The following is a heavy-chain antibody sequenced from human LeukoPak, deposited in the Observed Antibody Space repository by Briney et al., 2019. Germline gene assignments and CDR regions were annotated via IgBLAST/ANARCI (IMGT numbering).Heavy chain of an antibody. CDR3: AKDRIERFLEWLHFDY. Sequence: GRSLRLSCAASGFTFHDYAMHWVRQAPGKGLEWVSGISWNSGTIAYADSVKGRFTISRDNSKNTLYLQMNSLRAEDTAVYYCAKDRIERFLEWLHFDYWGQGTLVTVSS. D-gene: IGHD3-3*01. V-gene: IGHV3-9*01. J-gene: IGHJ4*02. CDR1: GFTFHDYA. CDR2: ISWNSGTI.